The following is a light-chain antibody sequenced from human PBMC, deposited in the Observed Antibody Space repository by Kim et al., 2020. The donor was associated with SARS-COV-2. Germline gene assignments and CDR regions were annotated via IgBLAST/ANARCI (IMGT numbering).Light chain of an antibody. CDR3: QAWDNSAVV. CDR2: QDS. Sequence: YELPQPPSVSVSPGQTASITCSGDKLGAKYACWYQQKPGQSPVLVIYQDSKRPSGIPERFSGSNSGNTATLTISGTQAMDEADYYCQAWDNSAVVFGGGTQLTVL. V-gene: IGLV3-1*01. CDR1: KLGAKY. J-gene: IGLJ2*01.